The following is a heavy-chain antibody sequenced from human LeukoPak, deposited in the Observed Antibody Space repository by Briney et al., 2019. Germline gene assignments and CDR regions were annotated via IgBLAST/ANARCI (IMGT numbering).Heavy chain of an antibody. CDR1: GFTFSSYG. J-gene: IGHJ4*02. D-gene: IGHD5-24*01. Sequence: GGSLRLSCAASGFTFSSYGMHWVRQAPGKGLEWVAGIWFDGSKKYYGDSVKGRFAVSRDNSKNTLYLQMKSLRAEDTAVYYCARGDGYNFFDYWGQGTLVTVSS. V-gene: IGHV3-33*01. CDR2: IWFDGSKK. CDR3: ARGDGYNFFDY.